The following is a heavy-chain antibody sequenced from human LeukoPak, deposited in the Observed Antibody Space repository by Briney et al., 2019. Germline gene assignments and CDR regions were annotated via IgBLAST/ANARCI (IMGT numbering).Heavy chain of an antibody. J-gene: IGHJ4*02. CDR3: ARGRAGGGGDY. D-gene: IGHD3-16*01. V-gene: IGHV1-69*06. CDR1: GGTFSSYA. Sequence: GASVKVSCKASGGTFSSYAISWVRQAPGQGLEWMGGIIPIFGTANYAQKFQGRVTITADKSTSTAYMELSSLRSEDTAVYYCARGRAGGGGDYWGQGTLVTVSS. CDR2: IIPIFGTA.